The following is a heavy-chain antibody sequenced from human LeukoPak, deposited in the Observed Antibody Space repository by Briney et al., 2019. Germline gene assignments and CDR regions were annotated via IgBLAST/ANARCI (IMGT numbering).Heavy chain of an antibody. Sequence: GGSLRLSCAASGFIFRSYPMHWVRQAPGKGLEWVAVVSYDGSGKNYADSVNGRFTISRDNSKNTLYLQMNSLRAEDTAVFYCARDGVGTAFDLWGQGTMVTVSS. CDR1: GFIFRSYP. CDR3: ARDGVGTAFDL. J-gene: IGHJ3*01. CDR2: VSYDGSGK. D-gene: IGHD1-26*01. V-gene: IGHV3-30*01.